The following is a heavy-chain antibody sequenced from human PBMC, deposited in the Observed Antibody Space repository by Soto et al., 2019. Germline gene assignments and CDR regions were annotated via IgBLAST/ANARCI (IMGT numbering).Heavy chain of an antibody. CDR2: INAGNGNT. CDR1: GYTFTSYA. D-gene: IGHD6-19*01. CDR3: ARDWAYSSGWYGEGYFDY. V-gene: IGHV1-3*01. Sequence: QVQLVQSGAEVKKPGASVKVSCKASGYTFTSYAMHWVRQAPGQRLEWMGWINAGNGNTKYSQKFQGRVTITRDTSASTAYMELSSLRSEDTAVYYCARDWAYSSGWYGEGYFDYWGQGTPVTVSS. J-gene: IGHJ4*02.